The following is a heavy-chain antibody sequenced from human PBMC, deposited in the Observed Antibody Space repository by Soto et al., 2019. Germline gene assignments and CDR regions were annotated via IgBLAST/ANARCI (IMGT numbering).Heavy chain of an antibody. D-gene: IGHD3-10*01. CDR1: GFTFSSYA. Sequence: HPGGSLRLSCAASGFTFSSYAMSWVRQAPGKGLEWVSAISGSGGSTYYADSVKGRFTISRDNSKNTLYLQMNSLRAEDTAVYYCANFPQDSSTRGVMFSPLNWFDPWGQGTLVTVSS. CDR3: ANFPQDSSTRGVMFSPLNWFDP. J-gene: IGHJ5*02. V-gene: IGHV3-23*01. CDR2: ISGSGGST.